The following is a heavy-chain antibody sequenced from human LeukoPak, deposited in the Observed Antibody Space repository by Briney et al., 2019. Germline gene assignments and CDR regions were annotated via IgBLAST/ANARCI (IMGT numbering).Heavy chain of an antibody. V-gene: IGHV3-23*01. D-gene: IGHD1-1*01. CDR3: AKDRPTLDALDV. CDR1: GFAFKSYG. CDR2: ISDSGTFT. J-gene: IGHJ3*01. Sequence: GGSLRLSCAASGFAFKSYGMSWVRQAPGKGLEWVSGISDSGTFTYYADSVKGRFTISRDNSNNTVYVHVHSLRAEDTAVYYCAKDRPTLDALDVWGQGTVVTVSS.